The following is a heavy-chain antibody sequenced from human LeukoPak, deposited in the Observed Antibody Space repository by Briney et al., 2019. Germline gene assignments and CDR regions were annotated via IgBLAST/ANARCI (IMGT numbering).Heavy chain of an antibody. D-gene: IGHD1-26*01. CDR1: GFTVSSNY. V-gene: IGHV3-66*01. CDR2: IYSGGST. CDR3: AKEGDHYFYGKDV. Sequence: GGSLRLSCAASGFTVSSNYMSWVRQAPGKGLEWISVIYSGGSTYYADSVKGRFTISRDNSKNTLYLQMNSLRAEDTAVCYCAKEGDHYFYGKDVLGQGTTVTVSS. J-gene: IGHJ6*02.